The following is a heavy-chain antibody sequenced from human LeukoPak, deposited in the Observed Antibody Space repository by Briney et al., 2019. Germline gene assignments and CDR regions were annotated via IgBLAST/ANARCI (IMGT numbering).Heavy chain of an antibody. CDR2: INPNSGGT. V-gene: IGHV1-2*02. D-gene: IGHD4-17*01. CDR3: ARVGVATTAVIPDYFDH. J-gene: IGHJ4*02. CDR1: GYTFIGYY. Sequence: ASVKVSCKASGYTFIGYYMHWVRPAPGQGLEWMGWINPNSGGTNYAQKFQGRVTMTRDTSITTAYMELSRLRSDDTAVYYCARVGVATTAVIPDYFDHWGQGTLVTVSS.